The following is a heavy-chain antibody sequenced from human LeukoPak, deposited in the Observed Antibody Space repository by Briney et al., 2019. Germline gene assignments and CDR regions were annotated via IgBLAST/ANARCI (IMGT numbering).Heavy chain of an antibody. CDR2: ISGSGGST. D-gene: IGHD3-22*01. CDR3: AKARYYYDSSFDY. V-gene: IGHV3-23*01. CDR1: GFTFSSYA. Sequence: GGSLRLSCAASGFTFSSYAMSWARQAPGKGLEWVSAISGSGGSTYYADPVKGRFTISRDNSKNTLYLQMNSLRAEDTAVYYCAKARYYYDSSFDYWGQGTLVTVSS. J-gene: IGHJ4*02.